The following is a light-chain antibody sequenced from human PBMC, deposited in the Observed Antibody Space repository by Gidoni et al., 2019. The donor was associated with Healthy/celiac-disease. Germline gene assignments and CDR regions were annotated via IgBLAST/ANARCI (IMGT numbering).Light chain of an antibody. J-gene: IGKJ4*01. CDR2: GAS. CDR3: QQYGSSSST. CDR1: QSVSSSY. Sequence: IVLTQSPGTLSLSPGERATLSCRASQSVSSSYLAWYQQKPGQAPRLLIYGASSRATGIPDRFSGSGSGTDFTLTISRLEPEDFAVYYCQQYGSSSSTFGGXTKVEIK. V-gene: IGKV3-20*01.